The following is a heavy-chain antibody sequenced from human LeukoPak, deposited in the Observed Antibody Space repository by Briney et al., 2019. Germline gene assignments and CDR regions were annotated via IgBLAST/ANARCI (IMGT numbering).Heavy chain of an antibody. CDR1: GFTFSNSA. D-gene: IGHD6-13*01. CDR2: INNVGSHI. Sequence: GGSLRLSCAASGFTFSNSAMNWVRQAPGKGLEWVSSINNVGSHIYYADSVKGRFTISRDNAKNSLYLQMNSLRAEDTAVYCCARDNREQQLVPPTFDYWGQGTLVTVSS. J-gene: IGHJ4*02. CDR3: ARDNREQQLVPPTFDY. V-gene: IGHV3-21*01.